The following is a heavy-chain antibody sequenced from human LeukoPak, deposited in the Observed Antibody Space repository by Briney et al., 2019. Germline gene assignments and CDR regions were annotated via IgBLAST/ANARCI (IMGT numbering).Heavy chain of an antibody. CDR1: GFTFSSYW. J-gene: IGHJ5*02. D-gene: IGHD2-2*01. CDR2: IKQDGSEK. Sequence: GRSLRLSCAASGFTFSSYWMSWVRQAPGEGLEWVANIKQDGSEKYYVDSVKGRFTISRDNAKNSLYLQMSSLRAEDTAVYYCARDKEPAASNWFDPWGQGTLVTVSS. V-gene: IGHV3-7*01. CDR3: ARDKEPAASNWFDP.